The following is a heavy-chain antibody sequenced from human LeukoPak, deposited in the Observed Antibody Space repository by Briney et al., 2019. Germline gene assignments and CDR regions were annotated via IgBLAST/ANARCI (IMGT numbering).Heavy chain of an antibody. CDR3: TREGMGTTFSAWFDP. J-gene: IGHJ5*02. Sequence: GGSLRLSCAASGFTFSSYGMHWVRQAPGKGLEWVAVVSSNGSIDYYADSVRGRFTVSRDNSKNTMYLQVNSLRAEDTAVYYCTREGMGTTFSAWFDPWGQGTLVTVSS. V-gene: IGHV3-30*03. D-gene: IGHD1-7*01. CDR1: GFTFSSYG. CDR2: VSSNGSID.